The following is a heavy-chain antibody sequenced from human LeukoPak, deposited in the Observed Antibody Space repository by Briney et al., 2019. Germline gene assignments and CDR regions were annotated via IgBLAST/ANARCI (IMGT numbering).Heavy chain of an antibody. Sequence: SETLSLTCTVSGGSIIRYYWSWIREPPGKALEWIGYIYYSGRTTYHPSLTRRVTISVDTSNNQFSLNLSSVSAADTAVYYCARHGGTPAINDAFDIWGQGTMVTVSS. CDR3: ARHGGTPAINDAFDI. CDR1: GGSIIRYY. CDR2: IYYSGRT. V-gene: IGHV4-59*08. J-gene: IGHJ3*02. D-gene: IGHD1/OR15-1a*01.